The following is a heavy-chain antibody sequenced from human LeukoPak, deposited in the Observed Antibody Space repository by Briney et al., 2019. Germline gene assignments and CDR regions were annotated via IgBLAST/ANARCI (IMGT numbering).Heavy chain of an antibody. CDR3: ARAMPITIVRGYGMDV. D-gene: IGHD3-10*01. CDR2: MNSNRGNT. J-gene: IGHJ6*02. V-gene: IGHV1-8*01. Sequence: ASVKVSCKASGYTFTSYDINGVRRATGQGREWMGWMNSNRGNTGYAQKFQGRVTITRKTSITTAYMYLSSLRSEDTAVYYCARAMPITIVRGYGMDVWGQGTTVTVSS. CDR1: GYTFTSYD.